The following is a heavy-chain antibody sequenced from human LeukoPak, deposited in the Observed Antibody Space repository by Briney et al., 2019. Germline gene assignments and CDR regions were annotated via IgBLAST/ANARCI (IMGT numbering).Heavy chain of an antibody. Sequence: GGSLRLSCAASGYTVSNNFMSWVRQTPEKGVEWVSVIYSDGSTYYADSVKGRFTISRDSSKNTLYLQMNSLRDEDTAVYYCARSGSGWFDFWGQGTLVTVSS. CDR2: IYSDGST. CDR1: GYTVSNNF. CDR3: ARSGSGWFDF. J-gene: IGHJ4*02. V-gene: IGHV3-53*01. D-gene: IGHD6-19*01.